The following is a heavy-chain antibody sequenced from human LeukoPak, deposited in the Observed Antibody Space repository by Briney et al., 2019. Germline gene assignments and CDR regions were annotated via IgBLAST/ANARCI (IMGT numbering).Heavy chain of an antibody. CDR3: AGVAFRSSSYISGIDY. V-gene: IGHV3-53*01. CDR2: IYSGGST. D-gene: IGHD6-6*01. J-gene: IGHJ4*02. CDR1: GFTVSNNY. Sequence: PGGSLRLSCAASGFTVSNNYMSWVRQAPGKGLEWVSVIYSGGSTYYADSVKGRFTISRDSSKNTLYLQMNSLRAEDTAVYYCAGVAFRSSSYISGIDYWGQGTLVTVSS.